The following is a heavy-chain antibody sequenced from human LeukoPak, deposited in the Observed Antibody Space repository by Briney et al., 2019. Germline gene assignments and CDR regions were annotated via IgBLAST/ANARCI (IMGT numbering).Heavy chain of an antibody. V-gene: IGHV4-34*01. CDR1: GGSFSGYY. CDR2: INHSGST. Sequence: PSETLSLTCAVYGGSFSGYYWSWIRQPPGKGLEWIGEINHSGSTNYNPSLKSRVTISVDTSKNQFSLKLSSVTAADTAVYYCARGAAGYSYGWGQGTLVTVSS. D-gene: IGHD5-18*01. J-gene: IGHJ4*02. CDR3: ARGAAGYSYG.